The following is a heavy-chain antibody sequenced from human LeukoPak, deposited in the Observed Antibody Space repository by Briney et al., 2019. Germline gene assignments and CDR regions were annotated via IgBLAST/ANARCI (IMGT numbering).Heavy chain of an antibody. CDR1: GGTFSSYA. CDR3: ARALYYDILTGYSLDYYYYYMDV. CDR2: IIPIFGTA. J-gene: IGHJ6*03. D-gene: IGHD3-9*01. V-gene: IGHV1-69*06. Sequence: ASVKVSCKASGGTFSSYAISWVRQAPGQGLEWMGGIIPIFGTANYAQKFQGRVTMTEDTSTDTAYMELSSLRSEDTAVYYCARALYYDILTGYSLDYYYYYMDVWGKGTTVTVSS.